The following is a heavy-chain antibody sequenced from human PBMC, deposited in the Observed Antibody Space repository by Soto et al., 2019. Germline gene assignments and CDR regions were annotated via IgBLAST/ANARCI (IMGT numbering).Heavy chain of an antibody. CDR1: GYNFAGYW. CDR3: ARGVVSTRTFDY. CDR2: IYPSDSDT. D-gene: IGHD3-22*01. V-gene: IGHV5-51*01. J-gene: IGHJ4*02. Sequence: PWESLKISCKCSGYNFAGYWIAWVRQMPGQGLELMGVIYPSDSDTRYRPSFQGQVTISADKSISSASLQWSSLRASDTAMYYCARGVVSTRTFDYWGQGTPVTVS.